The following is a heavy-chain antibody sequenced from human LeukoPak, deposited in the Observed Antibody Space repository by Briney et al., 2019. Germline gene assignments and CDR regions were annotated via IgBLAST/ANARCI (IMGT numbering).Heavy chain of an antibody. CDR3: AKDWNPSPNWFGP. Sequence: PGGSLRLSCAASGFIFSTYAMNWVRQAPGKGLEWISGVSNSGVSTNYAASVKGRFTISRDNSKNMLYLQMNGLRAEGTAVYYCAKDWNPSPNWFGPWGQGTLVTVSS. CDR1: GFIFSTYA. J-gene: IGHJ5*02. D-gene: IGHD1-1*01. CDR2: VSNSGVST. V-gene: IGHV3-23*01.